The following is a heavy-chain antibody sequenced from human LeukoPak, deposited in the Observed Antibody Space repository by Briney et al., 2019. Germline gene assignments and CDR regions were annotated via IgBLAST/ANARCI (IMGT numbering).Heavy chain of an antibody. CDR3: AREYPSMVRGGPFDL. CDR1: GGSFSGYY. CDR2: INHSGST. D-gene: IGHD3-10*01. Sequence: PSETLSLTCAVYGGSFSGYYWSWIRQPPGKGLEWIGEINHSGSTNYNPSLKSRVTISVDTSKNQFSLKLSSVTAADTAVYYCAREYPSMVRGGPFDLWGRGTLVTVSS. V-gene: IGHV4-34*01. J-gene: IGHJ2*01.